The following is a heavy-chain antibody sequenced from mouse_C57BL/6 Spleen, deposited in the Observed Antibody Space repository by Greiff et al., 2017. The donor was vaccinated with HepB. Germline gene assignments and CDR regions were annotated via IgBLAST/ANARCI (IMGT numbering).Heavy chain of an antibody. Sequence: VQRVESGPGLVQPSQSLSITCTVSGFSLTSYGVHWVRQSPGKGLEWLGVIWRGGSTDYNAAFMSRLSITKDNSKSQVFFKMNSLQADDTAIYYCAKNYYYGSSYDRYFDVWGTGTTVTVSS. CDR1: GFSLTSYG. D-gene: IGHD1-1*01. CDR2: IWRGGST. CDR3: AKNYYYGSSYDRYFDV. V-gene: IGHV2-5*01. J-gene: IGHJ1*03.